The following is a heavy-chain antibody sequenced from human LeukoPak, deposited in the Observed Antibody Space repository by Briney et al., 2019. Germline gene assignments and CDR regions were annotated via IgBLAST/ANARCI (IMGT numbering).Heavy chain of an antibody. CDR1: GGSISSSSYY. Sequence: SETLSLTCTVSGGSISSSSYYWGWIRQPPGKGLEWIGSIYYSGSTNYNPSLESRVTISVDTSKNQFSLKLSSVTAADTAVYYCARWGIFDYTSGSHSIDYWGQGTLVTVSS. V-gene: IGHV4-39*07. J-gene: IGHJ4*02. D-gene: IGHD3-10*01. CDR2: IYYSGST. CDR3: ARWGIFDYTSGSHSIDY.